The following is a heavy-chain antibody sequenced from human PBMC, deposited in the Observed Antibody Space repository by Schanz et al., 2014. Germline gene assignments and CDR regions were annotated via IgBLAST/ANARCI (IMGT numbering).Heavy chain of an antibody. CDR3: VRELSGGTFDY. Sequence: QVQLVQSGAELKNPGASVKVSCKASGYSFSAYYIHWMRQAPGQGLEWLRRFTHISQKFQGRVTMTRDTSSTTAYMELNSLRSDDTAVYYCVRELSGGTFDYWGQGALVTVSS. D-gene: IGHD1-1*01. CDR1: GYSFSAYY. J-gene: IGHJ4*02. V-gene: IGHV1-2*06. CDR2: FT.